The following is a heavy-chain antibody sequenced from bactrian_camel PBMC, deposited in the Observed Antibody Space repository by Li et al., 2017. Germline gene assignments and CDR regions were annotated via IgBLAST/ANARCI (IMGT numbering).Heavy chain of an antibody. CDR1: KYRYTSYC. CDR2: IYIGGDST. Sequence: LVESGGGLVQPGGSLRLSCEASKYRYTSYCMAWFRQAPGNEREGVAAIYIGGDSTYYADSVKDRFTISHDNAKNTLYLQMNSLKPEDTAMYYCATPEYGGPRRGLSIWGQGTQVTVS. V-gene: IGHV3S1*01. J-gene: IGHJ4*01. D-gene: IGHD6*01. CDR3: ATPEYGGPRRGLSI.